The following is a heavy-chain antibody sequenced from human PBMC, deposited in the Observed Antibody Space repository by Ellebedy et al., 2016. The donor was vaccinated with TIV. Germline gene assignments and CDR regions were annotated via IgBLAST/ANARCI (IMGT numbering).Heavy chain of an antibody. D-gene: IGHD4-23*01. CDR3: ARGGAGGYWYFDL. V-gene: IGHV4-31*03. J-gene: IGHJ2*01. Sequence: MPSETLSLTCTVSGGSISSGGHYWSWIRQHPGKCLEWIGYIYYSGSTNYKPSLKSRVTISVDTSKNKFSLKLNSVPAADTAVYYCARGGAGGYWYFDLWGRGTLVTVSS. CDR2: IYYSGST. CDR1: GGSISSGGHY.